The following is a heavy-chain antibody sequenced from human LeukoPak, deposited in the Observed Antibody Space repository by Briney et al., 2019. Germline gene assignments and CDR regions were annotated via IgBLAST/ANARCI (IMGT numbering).Heavy chain of an antibody. CDR1: GFTFSSYA. V-gene: IGHV3-30-3*01. CDR3: ASSYGQTLYFDY. D-gene: IGHD5-18*01. Sequence: GGSLRLSCAASGFTFSSYAMHWVRQAPGKGLEWVAVISCDGSNKYYADSVKGRFTISRDNSKNTLYLQMNSLRAEDTAVYYCASSYGQTLYFDYWGQGTLVTVSS. CDR2: ISCDGSNK. J-gene: IGHJ4*02.